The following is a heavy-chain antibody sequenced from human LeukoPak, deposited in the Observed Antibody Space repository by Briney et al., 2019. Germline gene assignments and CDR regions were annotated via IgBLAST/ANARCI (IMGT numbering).Heavy chain of an antibody. CDR2: MNEGGSHV. V-gene: IGHV3-7*01. CDR1: GFNFGVFW. J-gene: IGHJ4*02. D-gene: IGHD1-1*01. CDR3: ARLFDGVTTFDY. Sequence: GGSLRLSCAASGFNFGVFWMSWVRQAPGRGLQWVASMNEGGSHVYYEDSVKGRFTISRDNARKSLFLQMNSLRAEDTAVYYCARLFDGVTTFDYWGQGALVTVSS.